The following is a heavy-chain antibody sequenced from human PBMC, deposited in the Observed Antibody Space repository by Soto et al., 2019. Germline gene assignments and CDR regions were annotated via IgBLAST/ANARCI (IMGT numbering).Heavy chain of an antibody. J-gene: IGHJ1*01. CDR2: ISGSGGST. V-gene: IGHV3-23*01. D-gene: IGHD2-2*01. CDR3: AKDLDPYCSSTSCLVKYFQH. CDR1: GFTFSSYA. Sequence: GGSLRLSCAASGFTFSSYAMSWVRQAPGKGLEWVSAISGSGGSTYYADSVKGRFTISRDNSKNTLYLQMNSLRAEDTAVYYCAKDLDPYCSSTSCLVKYFQHWGQGTLVTVSS.